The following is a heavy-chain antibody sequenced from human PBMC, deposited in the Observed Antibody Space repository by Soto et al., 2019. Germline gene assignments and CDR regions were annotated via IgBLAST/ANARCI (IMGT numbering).Heavy chain of an antibody. J-gene: IGHJ3*01. CDR3: ARAPGIELDSSGHYG. V-gene: IGHV4-30-4*01. CDR2: IYYSGST. CDR1: GGSISSGDYY. D-gene: IGHD3-22*01. Sequence: QVQLQESGPGLVKPSQTLSLTCTVSGGSISSGDYYWSWIRQPPGKGLEWIGYIYYSGSTYYNPSLKSRVTISVDTSKNQFSLKLSSVTAADTAVYYCARAPGIELDSSGHYGWGQGTMVTVSS.